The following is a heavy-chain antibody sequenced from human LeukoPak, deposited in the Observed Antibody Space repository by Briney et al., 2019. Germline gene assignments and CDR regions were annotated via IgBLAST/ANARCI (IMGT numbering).Heavy chain of an antibody. CDR1: GGSISSYY. D-gene: IGHD3-22*01. Sequence: SETLSLTCTVSGGSISSYYWSWIRQPPGKGLEWIGYIYYSGSTNYNPPLKSRVTISVDTSKNQFSLKLSSVTAADTAVYYCARSVINWFDPWGQGTLVTVSS. J-gene: IGHJ5*02. CDR2: IYYSGST. V-gene: IGHV4-59*08. CDR3: ARSVINWFDP.